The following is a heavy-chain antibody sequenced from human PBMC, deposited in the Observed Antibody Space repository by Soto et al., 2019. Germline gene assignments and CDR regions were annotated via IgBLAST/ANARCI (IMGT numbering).Heavy chain of an antibody. CDR2: ISYSGST. J-gene: IGHJ6*03. CDR1: GGSISSYY. D-gene: IGHD2-15*01. CDR3: ARGTRYCNGDSPTGGCMDV. Sequence: QVQLRESGPGLVKPSETLSLTCTVSGGSISSYYWSWIRQPPGKGLEWIGCISYSGSTNYNPSLKSRVTMSVDTSKNQFSLRLNSVSAADTAVYYCARGTRYCNGDSPTGGCMDVWGKGTTVTASS. V-gene: IGHV4-59*08.